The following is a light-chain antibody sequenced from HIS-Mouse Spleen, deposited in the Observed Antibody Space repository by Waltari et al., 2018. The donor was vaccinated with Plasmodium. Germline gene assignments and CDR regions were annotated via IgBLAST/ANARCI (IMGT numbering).Light chain of an antibody. CDR1: ALPKKY. Sequence: SYELTQPPSVSVSPGQTARITCSGDALPKKYAYWYQQKSGQAPLLVIYEDSKRPSGIAERFSGSSLGTMATLTISGAQVEDEADYYCYSTDSSGNHRVFGGGTKLTVL. V-gene: IGLV3-10*01. CDR3: YSTDSSGNHRV. J-gene: IGLJ3*02. CDR2: EDS.